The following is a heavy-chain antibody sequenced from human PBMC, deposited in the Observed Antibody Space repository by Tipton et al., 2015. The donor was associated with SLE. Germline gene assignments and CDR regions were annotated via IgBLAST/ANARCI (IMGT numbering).Heavy chain of an antibody. V-gene: IGHV3-48*03. Sequence: SLRLSCAASGFTFNNYGMNWVRQAPGKGLEWVSFIGSSGDTIFYADSVKGRFTISRDNAKNSLYLQMNSLTAEDTAVYYCVRNDYDFWSGYYYFDYWGQGTLVTVSS. CDR1: GFTFNNYG. J-gene: IGHJ4*02. CDR3: VRNDYDFWSGYYYFDY. D-gene: IGHD3-3*01. CDR2: IGSSGDTI.